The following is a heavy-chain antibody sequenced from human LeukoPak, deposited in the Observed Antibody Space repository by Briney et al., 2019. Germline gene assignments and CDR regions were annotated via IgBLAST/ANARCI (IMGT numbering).Heavy chain of an antibody. CDR2: ISNSGHIT. CDR3: SKDRAGYSGARGFDY. Sequence: PGGYLRRYCAASGFTFSSYAMSWVRQAPGKGLEWVSRISNSGHITYYADSVKGRFTISRDNSKNTLYLQMNSLRAEDTAVYYCSKDRAGYSGARGFDYWGQGTLVTVSS. J-gene: IGHJ4*02. CDR1: GFTFSSYA. V-gene: IGHV3-23*01. D-gene: IGHD5-12*01.